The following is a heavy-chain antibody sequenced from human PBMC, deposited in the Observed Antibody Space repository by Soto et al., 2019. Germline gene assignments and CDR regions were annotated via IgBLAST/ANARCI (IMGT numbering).Heavy chain of an antibody. Sequence: LRLSFLASGFIFNSFNMNWIRRAPGRGLEWVASISVSGDNIYYGDSMQGRFTISRDNSKRSVFLDLNSLRVEDTAVYYCARDLGLLKSMFDYWGQGTLVTVSS. CDR1: GFIFNSFN. J-gene: IGHJ4*02. V-gene: IGHV3-21*01. CDR2: ISVSGDNI. CDR3: ARDLGLLKSMFDY. D-gene: IGHD2-8*01.